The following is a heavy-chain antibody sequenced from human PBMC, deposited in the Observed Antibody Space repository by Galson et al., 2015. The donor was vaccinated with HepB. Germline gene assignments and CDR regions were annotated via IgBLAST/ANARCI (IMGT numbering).Heavy chain of an antibody. CDR1: GGSISSGDYY. Sequence: LSLTCTVSGGSISSGDYYWSWIRQPPGKGLEWIGYIYYSGSTYYNPSLKSRVTISVDTSKNQFSLKLSSVTAADTAVYYCARALYSSSWRFDIWGQGTMVTVSS. CDR3: ARALYSSSWRFDI. V-gene: IGHV4-30-4*01. J-gene: IGHJ3*02. CDR2: IYYSGST. D-gene: IGHD6-13*01.